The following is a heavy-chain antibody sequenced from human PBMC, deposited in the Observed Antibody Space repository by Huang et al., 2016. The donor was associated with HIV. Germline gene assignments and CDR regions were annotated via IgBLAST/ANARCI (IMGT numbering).Heavy chain of an antibody. CDR1: TFTFGGYW. V-gene: IGHV3-7*01. D-gene: IGHD1-7*01. CDR2: IKKDESEK. Sequence: VESGGRSVQPGGSIKLSCVGSTFTFGGYWMSWVCQPPGKGVEMVAKIKKDESEKYYGDSVKGRFNSSRDNARKVIFLEMDDLRVEDTAIYFCATKTAGMDIWGQGTTVTVSS. J-gene: IGHJ6*02. CDR3: ATKTAGMDI.